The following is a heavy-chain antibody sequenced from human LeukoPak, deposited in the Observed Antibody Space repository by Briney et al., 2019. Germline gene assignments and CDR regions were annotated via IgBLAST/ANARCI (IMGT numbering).Heavy chain of an antibody. CDR2: ISGSGGST. Sequence: GGSLRLSCAASGFTFSSYAMSWVRQAPGKGLEWVSAISGSGGSTYYADSVKGRFTISRDNSKNTLYLQMNSLRAEDTAVYHCAKGNFPIVVVPAAPFDYWGQGTLVTVSS. J-gene: IGHJ4*02. D-gene: IGHD2-2*01. V-gene: IGHV3-23*01. CDR1: GFTFSSYA. CDR3: AKGNFPIVVVPAAPFDY.